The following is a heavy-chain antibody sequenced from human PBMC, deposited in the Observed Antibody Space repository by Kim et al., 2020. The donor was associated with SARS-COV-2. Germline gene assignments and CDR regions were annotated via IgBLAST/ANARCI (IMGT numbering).Heavy chain of an antibody. J-gene: IGHJ4*02. CDR2: INDDGSDT. CDR3: ARDLDYILFDY. Sequence: GGSLRLSCAASGFTFSDFNMHWVRQAPGKGLIWVSRINDDGSDTRYADFANGRFTISRDNAKNTLNLQMHSLRAEDTAVYYCARDLDYILFDYWGQGALVTVSS. CDR1: GFTFSDFN. D-gene: IGHD4-4*01. V-gene: IGHV3-74*01.